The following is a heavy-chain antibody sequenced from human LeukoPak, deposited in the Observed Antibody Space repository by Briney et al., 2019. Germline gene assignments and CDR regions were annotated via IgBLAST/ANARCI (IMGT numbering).Heavy chain of an antibody. J-gene: IGHJ6*03. CDR2: INPNSGGT. CDR3: ARLYSSSWGYYYYYYMDV. Sequence: GASVKVSCKASGYTFTGYYMHWVRQAPGQGLEWMGWINPNSGGTNYAQKFQGRVTMTRDTSISTAYMELSRLRSDDTAVYYCARLYSSSWGYYYYYYMDVWGKGTTVTVSS. D-gene: IGHD6-13*01. V-gene: IGHV1-2*02. CDR1: GYTFTGYY.